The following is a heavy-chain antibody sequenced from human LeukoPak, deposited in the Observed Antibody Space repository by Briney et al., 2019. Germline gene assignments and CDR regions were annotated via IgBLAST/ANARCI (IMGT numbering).Heavy chain of an antibody. J-gene: IGHJ4*02. CDR3: ARGPTTVTTLPSDY. CDR1: GYTFTSYD. V-gene: IGHV1-8*01. CDR2: MNPNSGNT. D-gene: IGHD4-11*01. Sequence: ASVKVSCKASGYTFTSYDINWVRQATGQGLEWMGWMNPNSGNTGYAQKFQGRVTMTRNTSISTAYMELSSLRSEDTAVYYCARGPTTVTTLPSDYWGQGTLVTVSS.